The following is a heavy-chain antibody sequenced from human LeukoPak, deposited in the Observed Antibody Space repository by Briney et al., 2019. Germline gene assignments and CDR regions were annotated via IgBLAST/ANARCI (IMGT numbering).Heavy chain of an antibody. CDR2: IYYSGST. Sequence: SETLSLTCTVSGGSISNYYWNRIRQPPGKGLEWIGYIYYSGSTNYNPSLKSRVTISVDTSKNQFSLKLSSVTAADTAVYYCARHREGYSSSWYRAFDIWGQGTMVTVSS. CDR1: GGSISNYY. CDR3: ARHREGYSSSWYRAFDI. J-gene: IGHJ3*02. V-gene: IGHV4-59*08. D-gene: IGHD6-13*01.